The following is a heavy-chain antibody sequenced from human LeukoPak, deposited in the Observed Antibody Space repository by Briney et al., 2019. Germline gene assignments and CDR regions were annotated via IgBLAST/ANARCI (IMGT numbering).Heavy chain of an antibody. V-gene: IGHV3-30-3*01. CDR2: ISYDGSNK. Sequence: GGSLRLSCAASGFTFSSYAMHWVRQAPGKGLEWVAVISYDGSNKYYADSVKGRFTISRDNSKNTLYPQMNSLRAEDTAVYYCVLGLERYSSGWYLSYFDYWGQGTLVTVSS. J-gene: IGHJ4*02. CDR1: GFTFSSYA. D-gene: IGHD6-19*01. CDR3: VLGLERYSSGWYLSYFDY.